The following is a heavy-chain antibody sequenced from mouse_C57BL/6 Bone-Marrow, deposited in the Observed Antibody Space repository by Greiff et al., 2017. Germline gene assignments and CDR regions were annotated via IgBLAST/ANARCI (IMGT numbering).Heavy chain of an antibody. V-gene: IGHV14-4*01. D-gene: IGHD1-1*01. J-gene: IGHJ2*01. Sequence: VQLKESGAELVRPGASVKLSCTASGFNIKDDYMHWVKQRPEQGLEWIGWIDPENGDTEYASKFQGKATITADTSSNTAYLQLSSLTSEDTAVYYWNTGGGYYRNFDYWGQGTTLTVSS. CDR2: IDPENGDT. CDR1: GFNIKDDY. CDR3: NTGGGYYRNFDY.